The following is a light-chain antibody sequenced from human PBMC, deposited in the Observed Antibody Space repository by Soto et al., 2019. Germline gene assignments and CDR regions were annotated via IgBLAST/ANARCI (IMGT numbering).Light chain of an antibody. CDR2: EVS. V-gene: IGLV2-18*02. CDR3: SSYTSSSTYV. Sequence: QSALTQPPSVSGSPGQSVTISCTGTSIDVGSYNRVSWYQQPPGTAPKLIIYEVSNRPSGVPDRFSGSKSGNTASLTISGLQAEDEADYYCSSYTSSSTYVFGTGTKVTVL. J-gene: IGLJ1*01. CDR1: SIDVGSYNR.